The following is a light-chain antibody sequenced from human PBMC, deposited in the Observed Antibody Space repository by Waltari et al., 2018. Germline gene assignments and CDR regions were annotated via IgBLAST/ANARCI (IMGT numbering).Light chain of an antibody. J-gene: IGKJ4*01. Sequence: EIVLTQSPATLSLSPGDRATLSCRASQSVYSYLGWYQQKPGQAPRLLIYDVFNRATGIPARFSGSGSGTDFTLTISSLEPEDFAVYYCQQRRGWPLTFGGGTKVEIK. V-gene: IGKV3-11*01. CDR3: QQRRGWPLT. CDR1: QSVYSY. CDR2: DVF.